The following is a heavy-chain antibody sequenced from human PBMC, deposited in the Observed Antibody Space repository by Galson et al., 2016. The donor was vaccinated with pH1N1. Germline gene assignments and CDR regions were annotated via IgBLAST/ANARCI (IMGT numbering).Heavy chain of an antibody. J-gene: IGHJ5*02. CDR3: ASLPRDTWDVLPDP. CDR2: LSGSADRS. CDR1: GLTFSNYA. Sequence: SLRLSCAASGLTFSNYAMTWVRQAPGKGLEWLATLSGSADRSHYRDSVKGRFTISRDNSKNTLFLQMNGLRVDDTAVYYCASLPRDTWDVLPDPWGQGTLVTVSS. D-gene: IGHD1-26*01. V-gene: IGHV3-23*01.